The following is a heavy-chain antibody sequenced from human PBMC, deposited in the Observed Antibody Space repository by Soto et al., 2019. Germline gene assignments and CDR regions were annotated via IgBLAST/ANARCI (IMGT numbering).Heavy chain of an antibody. V-gene: IGHV4-59*01. CDR2: IYYSGST. J-gene: IGHJ4*02. CDR1: GGAISSYY. D-gene: IGHD3-16*01. CDR3: ARDFHDPPADYFDY. Sequence: SDTLSLTCTVSGGAISSYYWSWIRQPPGKGLEWIGYIYYSGSTNYNPSLKSRVTISVDTSKNQFSLKLSSVTAADTAVYYCARDFHDPPADYFDYWGQGTLVTVSS.